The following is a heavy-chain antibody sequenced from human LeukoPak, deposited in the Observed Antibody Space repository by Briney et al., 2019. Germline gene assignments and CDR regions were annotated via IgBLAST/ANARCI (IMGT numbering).Heavy chain of an antibody. D-gene: IGHD4-17*01. Sequence: PSETLSLTCTVSGGSISSSSYYWGWIRQPPGKGLEWIGYIYYSGSTNYNPSLKSRVTISVDTSKNQFSLKLSSVTAADTAVYYCARGSLRTTVTPFDYWGQGTLVTVSS. CDR1: GGSISSSSYY. CDR3: ARGSLRTTVTPFDY. V-gene: IGHV4-61*05. J-gene: IGHJ4*02. CDR2: IYYSGST.